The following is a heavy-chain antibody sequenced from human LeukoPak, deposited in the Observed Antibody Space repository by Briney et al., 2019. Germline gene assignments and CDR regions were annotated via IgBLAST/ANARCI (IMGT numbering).Heavy chain of an antibody. J-gene: IGHJ4*02. CDR2: IYYSGST. CDR3: ARQNDYGDSLYYFDY. V-gene: IGHV4-39*01. D-gene: IGHD4-17*01. CDR1: GGSISSSSYY. Sequence: PETLSLTCTVSGGSISSSSYYWGWIRQPPGKGLEWIGSIYYSGSTYYNPSLKSRVTISVDTSKNQFSLKLSSVTAADTAVYYCARQNDYGDSLYYFDYWGQGTLVTVSS.